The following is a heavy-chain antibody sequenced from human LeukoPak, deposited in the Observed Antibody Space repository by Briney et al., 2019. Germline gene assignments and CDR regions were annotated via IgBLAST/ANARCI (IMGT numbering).Heavy chain of an antibody. Sequence: SETLSLTCTVSGGSISSSSYYWGWIRQPPGKGLEWIGSIYYSGSTYYYPSLKSRVTISVDTSKNQFSLKLSSVTAADTAAYYCASQPGGVTNYFDYWGQGTLVTVSS. CDR2: IYYSGST. CDR1: GGSISSSSYY. CDR3: ASQPGGVTNYFDY. D-gene: IGHD2-21*02. V-gene: IGHV4-39*01. J-gene: IGHJ4*02.